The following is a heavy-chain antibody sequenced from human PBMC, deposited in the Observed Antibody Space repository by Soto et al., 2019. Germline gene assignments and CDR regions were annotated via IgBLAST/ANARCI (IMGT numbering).Heavy chain of an antibody. V-gene: IGHV4-59*01. D-gene: IGHD4-17*01. CDR3: ARVRTDYGDFGYFDY. J-gene: IGHJ4*02. Sequence: QVQLQESGPGMVKPSETLSLTCTVSGGSISSYYWSWIRQPPGKGLEWIGYIYYSGSTNYNPSLKSRVTISVDTSKNQFSLKLSSMTAADTAVYYCARVRTDYGDFGYFDYWGQGTLVTVSS. CDR2: IYYSGST. CDR1: GGSISSYY.